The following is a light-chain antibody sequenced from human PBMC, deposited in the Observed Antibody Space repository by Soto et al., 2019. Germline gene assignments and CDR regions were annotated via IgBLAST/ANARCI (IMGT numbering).Light chain of an antibody. CDR3: QQYYQWPLT. J-gene: IGKJ4*01. CDR2: GTS. Sequence: EIVMTQSPATLSVSPGERATLSCRASQSVSSTLAWYQQIPGQAPRLLLYGTSTRATGIPARFSGSGSGTEFTLTISSLQSEDFAFDYCQQYYQWPLTFGGGTKVEVK. V-gene: IGKV3-15*01. CDR1: QSVSST.